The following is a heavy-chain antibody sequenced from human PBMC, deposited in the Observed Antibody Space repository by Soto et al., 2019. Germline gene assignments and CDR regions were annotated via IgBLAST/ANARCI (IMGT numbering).Heavy chain of an antibody. J-gene: IGHJ3*02. CDR1: GFTFSSYS. Sequence: GGSLRLSCAASGFTFSSYSMNWVRQAPGKGLEWVSYISSSSSTIYYADSVKGRFTISRDNAKNSLYLQMNSLRAEDTAVYYCARDQGNGVVTADAFDIWGQGTMVTVSS. D-gene: IGHD3-3*01. CDR2: ISSSSSTI. V-gene: IGHV3-48*04. CDR3: ARDQGNGVVTADAFDI.